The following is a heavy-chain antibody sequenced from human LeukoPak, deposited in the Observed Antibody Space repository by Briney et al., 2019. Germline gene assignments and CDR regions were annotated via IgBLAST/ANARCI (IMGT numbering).Heavy chain of an antibody. CDR1: GGSISSGGYY. CDR3: AKDGGGYCSSTTCYTTPDY. CDR2: IYHSGST. V-gene: IGHV4-30-2*01. J-gene: IGHJ4*02. D-gene: IGHD2-2*02. Sequence: SQTLSLTCTVSGGSISSGGYYWSWIRQPPGKGLEWIGYIYHSGSTYYNPSLKSRVTISVDRSKNQFSLKLSSVTAADTAVYYCAKDGGGYCSSTTCYTTPDYWGQGTLVTVSS.